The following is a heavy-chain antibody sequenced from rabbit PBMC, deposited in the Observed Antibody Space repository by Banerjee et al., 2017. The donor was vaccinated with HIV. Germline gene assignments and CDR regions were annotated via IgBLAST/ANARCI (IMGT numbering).Heavy chain of an antibody. Sequence: QSLEESGGDLVKPGASLTLTCTASGFSFSNDYYMCWVRQAPGKGLEWIGCIYTGGVGGTYYASWAKGRFTITRSTSLNTVTLQMTSLTAADTATYFCARDDTGGGYVFNLWGPGTLVTVS. D-gene: IGHD8-1*01. V-gene: IGHV1S40*01. CDR1: GFSFSNDYY. CDR3: ARDDTGGGYVFNL. CDR2: IYTGGVGGT. J-gene: IGHJ4*01.